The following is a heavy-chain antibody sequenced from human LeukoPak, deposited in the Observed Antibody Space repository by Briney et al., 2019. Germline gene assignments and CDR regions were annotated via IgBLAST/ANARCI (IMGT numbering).Heavy chain of an antibody. J-gene: IGHJ4*02. CDR2: IYHSGST. D-gene: IGHD6-13*01. CDR1: GGSISSSNW. Sequence: SETLSLTCAVSGGSISSSNWWSWVRQPPGKGLVWVGEIYHSGSTNHNPSLKSRVTISVDKSKNQFSLKLSSVTAADTAVYYCARHPRQLALWGIDYWGQGTLVTVSS. CDR3: ARHPRQLALWGIDY. V-gene: IGHV4-4*02.